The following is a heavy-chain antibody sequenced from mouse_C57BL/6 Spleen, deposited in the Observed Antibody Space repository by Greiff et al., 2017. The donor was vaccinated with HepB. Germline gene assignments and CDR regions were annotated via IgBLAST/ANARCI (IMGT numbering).Heavy chain of an antibody. V-gene: IGHV1-7*01. CDR3: ARSPFITTDAMDY. J-gene: IGHJ4*01. Sequence: VQGVESGAELAKPGASVKLSCKASGYTFTSYWMHWVKQRPGQGLEWIGYINPSSGYTKYNQKFKDKATLTADKSSSTAYMQLSSLTYEDSAVYYCARSPFITTDAMDYWGQGTSVTVSS. CDR2: INPSSGYT. D-gene: IGHD1-1*01. CDR1: GYTFTSYW.